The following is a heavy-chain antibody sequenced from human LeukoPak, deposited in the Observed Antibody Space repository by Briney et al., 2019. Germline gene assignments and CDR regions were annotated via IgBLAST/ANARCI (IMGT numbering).Heavy chain of an antibody. CDR2: INAGNGNT. CDR3: AREGYLKNAFDI. D-gene: IGHD5-18*01. V-gene: IGHV1-3*03. CDR1: GYTFTSYA. J-gene: IGHJ3*02. Sequence: ASVKVSCKASGYTFTSYAMHWVRQAPGQRLDWMGWINAGNGNTKYSQEFQGRVTITRDTSASTAYMELSSLRSEDMAVYYCAREGYLKNAFDIWGQGTMVTVSS.